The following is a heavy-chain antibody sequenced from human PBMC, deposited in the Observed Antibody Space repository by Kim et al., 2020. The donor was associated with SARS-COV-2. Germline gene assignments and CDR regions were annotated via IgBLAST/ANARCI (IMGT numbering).Heavy chain of an antibody. CDR3: ASYEMDV. J-gene: IGHJ6*04. V-gene: IGHV4-59*01. Sequence: YSGSTNYNPSLKSRVTISVDTSKNQFSLKLSSVTAADTAVYYCASYEMDVWGKGTTVTVSS. CDR2: YSGST. D-gene: IGHD3-3*01.